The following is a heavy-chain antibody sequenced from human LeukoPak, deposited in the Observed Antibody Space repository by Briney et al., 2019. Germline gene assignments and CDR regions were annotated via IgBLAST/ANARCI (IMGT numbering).Heavy chain of an antibody. CDR1: GGSISSYY. J-gene: IGHJ3*02. CDR3: ARFTPNIVATGNDAFDI. Sequence: SETLSLTCTVSGGSISSYYWSWIRQPPGKGLEWIGYIYYSGSTNYNPSVKSRVTISVDTSKNQFSLKLSSVTAADTAVYYCARFTPNIVATGNDAFDIWGQGTMVTVSS. V-gene: IGHV4-59*01. CDR2: IYYSGST. D-gene: IGHD5-12*01.